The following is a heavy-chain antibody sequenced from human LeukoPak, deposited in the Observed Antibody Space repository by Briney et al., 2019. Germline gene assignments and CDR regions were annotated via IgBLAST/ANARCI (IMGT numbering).Heavy chain of an antibody. CDR3: ASGGYYDSSNSAEYFQH. V-gene: IGHV4-34*01. Sequence: PSETLSLTCAVYGGSFSGYYWSWIRQPPGKGLEWIGEINHSGSTYYNPSLKSRVTISIGTSKNQFPLKLSSVTAADTAVYYCASGGYYDSSNSAEYFQHWGQGTLVTVSS. CDR1: GGSFSGYY. J-gene: IGHJ1*01. D-gene: IGHD3-22*01. CDR2: INHSGST.